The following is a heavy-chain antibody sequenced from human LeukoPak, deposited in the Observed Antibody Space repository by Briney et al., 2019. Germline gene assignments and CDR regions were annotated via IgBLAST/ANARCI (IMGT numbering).Heavy chain of an antibody. Sequence: ASVKVSCTASGYTFTSYDINWVRQAPGQGLGWMGWMNPNSGNTGYAQKFQGRVTITRNTSISAAYMELRSLRSEDTAVYYCASPAAEYYYDSSDAFDIWGQGTMVTVSS. D-gene: IGHD3-22*01. V-gene: IGHV1-8*03. J-gene: IGHJ3*02. CDR1: GYTFTSYD. CDR2: MNPNSGNT. CDR3: ASPAAEYYYDSSDAFDI.